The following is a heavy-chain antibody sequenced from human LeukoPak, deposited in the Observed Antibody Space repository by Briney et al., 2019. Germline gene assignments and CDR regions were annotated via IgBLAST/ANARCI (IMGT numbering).Heavy chain of an antibody. D-gene: IGHD3/OR15-3a*01. V-gene: IGHV3-23*01. J-gene: IGHJ3*02. CDR3: AEAWTFLDSFDI. Sequence: GGSLRLSCAASGFTFSSYGMSWVRQAPGRGLEWVSVISGSGGSTYYADSVKGRFTISRDNSKNTLYLQMNSLRAEDTAVYYCAEAWTFLDSFDIWGQGTMVTVSS. CDR2: ISGSGGST. CDR1: GFTFSSYG.